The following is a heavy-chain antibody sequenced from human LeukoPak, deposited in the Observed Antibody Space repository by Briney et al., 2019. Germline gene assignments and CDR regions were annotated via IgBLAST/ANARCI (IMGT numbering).Heavy chain of an antibody. V-gene: IGHV4-39*07. CDR1: GGSISSSSYY. D-gene: IGHD6-13*01. J-gene: IGHJ4*02. Sequence: SETLSLTCTVSGGSISSSSYYWGWIRQSPGKGLEWIGSIYYSGSTYYNPSLKSRVTISVDTSKNQFSLKLSSVTAADTAVYYCARFVSDSSSWLKTDFDYWGQGTLVTVSS. CDR2: IYYSGST. CDR3: ARFVSDSSSWLKTDFDY.